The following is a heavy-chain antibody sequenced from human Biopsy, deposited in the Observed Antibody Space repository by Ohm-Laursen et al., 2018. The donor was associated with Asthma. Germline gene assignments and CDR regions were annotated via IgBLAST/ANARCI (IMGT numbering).Heavy chain of an antibody. CDR1: PGSFSGFF. CDR2: TNERGVT. V-gene: IGHV4-34*01. CDR3: ARGPELDV. Sequence: TLSLTCDVYPGSFSGFFWTWIRPSPGKGLEWIGETNERGVTNNNPSLKSQVIISIDTYWNRVSLKLTSVTAADTAVYYCARGPELDVWGQGTTVTVSS. J-gene: IGHJ6*02.